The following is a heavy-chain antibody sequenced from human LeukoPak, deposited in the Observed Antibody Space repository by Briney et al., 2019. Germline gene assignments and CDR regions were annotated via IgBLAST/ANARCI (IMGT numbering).Heavy chain of an antibody. CDR1: GYTFTSYY. V-gene: IGHV1-46*01. Sequence: ASVKVSCKASGYTFTSYYMYWVRQAPGQGLEWMGIINPSGDNTNYAQKFQGRVTITADKSTSTAYMELSSLRSEDTAVYYCARARYYYYMDVWGKGTTVTVSS. J-gene: IGHJ6*03. CDR2: INPSGDNT. CDR3: ARARYYYYMDV.